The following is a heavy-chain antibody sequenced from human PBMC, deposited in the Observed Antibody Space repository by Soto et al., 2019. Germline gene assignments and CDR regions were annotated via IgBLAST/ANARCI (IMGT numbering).Heavy chain of an antibody. Sequence: QVQLVQSGAEVKKPGCSVKVSCKASGGTFSSYAISWVRQAPGQGLEWMGGIIPIFGKTNYAQKFQGRVTITADESTSTAYMELSSLRSEDTAVYDCAREDTAMVLGYYGMDVWGQGTTVTVSS. CDR3: AREDTAMVLGYYGMDV. V-gene: IGHV1-69*01. D-gene: IGHD5-18*01. CDR2: IIPIFGKT. CDR1: GGTFSSYA. J-gene: IGHJ6*02.